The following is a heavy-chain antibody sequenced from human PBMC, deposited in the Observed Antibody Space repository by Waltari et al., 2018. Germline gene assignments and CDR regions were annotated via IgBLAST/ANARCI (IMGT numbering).Heavy chain of an antibody. CDR3: ARDLRATAMVNAFDI. D-gene: IGHD5-18*01. CDR2: IFTSGSSGST. J-gene: IGHJ3*02. CDR1: GGSISSYY. V-gene: IGHV4-4*07. Sequence: QVQLQESGPGLVKASETLSLTCTVSGGSISSYYWSWIRQPAGKGLEWIGRIFTSGSSGSTNYNPSLKSRVTMSVDTSKTQFSLMLSSVTAADTAVYYCARDLRATAMVNAFDIWGQGTVVTVSS.